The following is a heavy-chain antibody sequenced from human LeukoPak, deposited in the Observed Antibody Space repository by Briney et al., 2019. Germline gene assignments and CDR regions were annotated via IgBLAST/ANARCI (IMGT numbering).Heavy chain of an antibody. Sequence: GSLRLSCAASGFTFSDYGMHWVRQAPGKGLEWVAVISYDARNEYYADSVKGRFNISRDNSKNTLYLQMNSLRAEDTAVYYCARSGCSSTSCYRYFDCWGQGTLVTVSS. CDR1: GFTFSDYG. J-gene: IGHJ4*02. CDR2: ISYDARNE. D-gene: IGHD2-2*01. CDR3: ARSGCSSTSCYRYFDC. V-gene: IGHV3-30*03.